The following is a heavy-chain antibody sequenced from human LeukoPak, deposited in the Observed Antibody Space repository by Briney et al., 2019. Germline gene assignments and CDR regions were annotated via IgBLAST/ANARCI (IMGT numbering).Heavy chain of an antibody. V-gene: IGHV1-2*02. J-gene: IGHJ4*02. D-gene: IGHD6-13*01. Sequence: ASVKVSCKASGYTFTGYYMHWVRQAPGQGLEWMGWINPNSGGTNYAQKFQGRVTMTRDTSISTAYMELSRLRSDDMAVYYCARGRGRGIYSSSSGDYWGQGTPVTVSS. CDR3: ARGRGRGIYSSSSGDY. CDR1: GYTFTGYY. CDR2: INPNSGGT.